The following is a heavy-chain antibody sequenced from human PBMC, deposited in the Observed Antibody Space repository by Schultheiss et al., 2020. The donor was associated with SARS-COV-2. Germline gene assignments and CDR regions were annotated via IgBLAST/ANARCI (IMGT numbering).Heavy chain of an antibody. J-gene: IGHJ4*02. D-gene: IGHD4-17*01. CDR2: ISYDGSNK. V-gene: IGHV3-30-3*01. Sequence: GGSLRLSCAASGFTFSSYAMHWVRQAPGKGLEWVAVISYDGSNKYYADSVKGRFTISRDNSKNTLYLQMNSLRAEDTAVYYCAKDLGPYGDTYYFDYWGQGTLVTVSS. CDR1: GFTFSSYA. CDR3: AKDLGPYGDTYYFDY.